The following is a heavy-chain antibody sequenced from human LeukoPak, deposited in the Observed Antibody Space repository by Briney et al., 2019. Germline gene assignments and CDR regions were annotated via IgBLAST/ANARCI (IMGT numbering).Heavy chain of an antibody. CDR1: GFTFSSYA. J-gene: IGHJ6*04. CDR2: ISYDGSNK. CDR3: ARDGSSSSLVLFGLDV. Sequence: GGSLRLSCAASGFTFSSYAMHWVRQAPGKGLEWVAVISYDGSNKYYADSVKGRFTISRDNSKNTLYLQMNSLRAEDTAVYYCARDGSSSSLVLFGLDVWGKGTTVTVSS. V-gene: IGHV3-30*04. D-gene: IGHD6-6*01.